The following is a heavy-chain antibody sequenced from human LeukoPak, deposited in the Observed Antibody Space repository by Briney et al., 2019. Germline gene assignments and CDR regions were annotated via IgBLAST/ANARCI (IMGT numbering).Heavy chain of an antibody. CDR3: AREFYYDSSGPNYFQH. CDR1: GYTFTGYY. CDR2: INPNSGGT. V-gene: IGHV1-2*02. J-gene: IGHJ1*01. D-gene: IGHD3-22*01. Sequence: ASVKVSCKASGYTFTGYYMHWVRQAPGQGLEWMGWINPNSGGTNCAQKFQGRVTMTRDTSISTAYMELSRLRSDDTAVYYCAREFYYDSSGPNYFQHWGQGTLVTVSS.